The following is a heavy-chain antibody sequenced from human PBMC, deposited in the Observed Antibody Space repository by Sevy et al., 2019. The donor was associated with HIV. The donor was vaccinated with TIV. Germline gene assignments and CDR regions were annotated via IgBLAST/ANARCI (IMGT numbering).Heavy chain of an antibody. V-gene: IGHV1-46*03. D-gene: IGHD3-22*01. J-gene: IGHJ4*02. Sequence: ASVKVSCKASGYTFTSYYMHWVRQAPGQGLEWMGIINPSGGSTSYAQKFRGRVTMTRDTSTSTVYMELSSLRSEDTAVYYCARAGRYYDSSQYFDYWGQGTLVTVSS. CDR1: GYTFTSYY. CDR2: INPSGGST. CDR3: ARAGRYYDSSQYFDY.